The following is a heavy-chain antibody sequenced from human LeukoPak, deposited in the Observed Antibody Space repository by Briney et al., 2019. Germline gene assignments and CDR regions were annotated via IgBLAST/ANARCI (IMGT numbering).Heavy chain of an antibody. D-gene: IGHD2-21*01. J-gene: IGHJ3*02. CDR3: ARPLLSYIALDAFDI. V-gene: IGHV1-2*02. Sequence: GASVKVSCKASGYTFTGYYMHWVRQAPGQGLEWMGWINPNSGGTNYAQKFQGRVTMTRDTSISTAYMELSRLRSDDTAVYYCARPLLSYIALDAFDIWGQGTMVTVSS. CDR1: GYTFTGYY. CDR2: INPNSGGT.